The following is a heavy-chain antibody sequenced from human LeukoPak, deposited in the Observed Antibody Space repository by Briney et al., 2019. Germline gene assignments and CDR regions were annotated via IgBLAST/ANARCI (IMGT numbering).Heavy chain of an antibody. CDR2: IRSKAYGGTT. D-gene: IGHD6-13*01. Sequence: GRSLRLSCTASGFTFGVYAMSWVRQAPGKGLEWVGFIRSKAYGGTTEYAASVKGRFTISRDDSKSIAYLQMNSLKTEDTAVYYCTRDSGGSSSWYGGYDFDYWGQGTLVTVSS. CDR3: TRDSGGSSSWYGGYDFDY. J-gene: IGHJ4*02. V-gene: IGHV3-49*04. CDR1: GFTFGVYA.